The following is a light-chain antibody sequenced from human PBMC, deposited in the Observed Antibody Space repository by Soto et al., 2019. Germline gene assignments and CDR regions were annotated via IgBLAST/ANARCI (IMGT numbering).Light chain of an antibody. Sequence: EIVLTQSPATLSLSPGERATLSCRASQIVSSYLAWYQQKPGQAPRLLIYDASTRATGIPARFSGSGSGTDFTLTISSLEPEDFAVYYCQQRSTPLTFGGGTKVEIK. V-gene: IGKV3-11*01. J-gene: IGKJ4*01. CDR2: DAS. CDR1: QIVSSY. CDR3: QQRSTPLT.